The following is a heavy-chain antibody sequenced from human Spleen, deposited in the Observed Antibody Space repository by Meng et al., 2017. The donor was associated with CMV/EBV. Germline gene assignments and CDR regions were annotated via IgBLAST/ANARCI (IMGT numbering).Heavy chain of an antibody. CDR2: IRYDGSNE. CDR1: GFTFSHYG. Sequence: GGSVRLSCAASGFTFSHYGMHWVRQAPGKGLEWVAFIRYDGSNEYYGDSVQGRLTISRDNSKNTLYLQMNSLRADDTALYYCAKDSGGEGDMDVWGQGTTVTVSS. CDR3: AKDSGGEGDMDV. J-gene: IGHJ6*02. D-gene: IGHD3-10*01. V-gene: IGHV3-30*02.